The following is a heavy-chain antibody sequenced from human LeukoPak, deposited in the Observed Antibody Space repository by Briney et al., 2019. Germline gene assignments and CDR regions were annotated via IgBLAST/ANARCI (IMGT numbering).Heavy chain of an antibody. J-gene: IGHJ4*02. CDR3: AKRDVAYCSSTSCYPQFDY. D-gene: IGHD2-2*01. CDR1: GFTFSSYA. Sequence: GSLRLSCAASGFTFSSYAKSWVRQAPGKGLEWVSAISGSGGSTYYADSVKGRFTISRDNSKNTLYLQMNSLRAEDTAVYYCAKRDVAYCSSTSCYPQFDYWGQGTLVTVSS. V-gene: IGHV3-23*01. CDR2: ISGSGGST.